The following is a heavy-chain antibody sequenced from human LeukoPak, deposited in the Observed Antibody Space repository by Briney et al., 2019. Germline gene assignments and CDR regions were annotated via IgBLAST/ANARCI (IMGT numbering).Heavy chain of an antibody. CDR2: IHHSGST. D-gene: IGHD3-10*01. CDR3: ARVIRGALRAAVFDI. CDR1: GFTFSTYSM. J-gene: IGHJ3*02. Sequence: PGGSLRLSCAASGFTFSTYSMNWVRQPPGKGLEWIGEIHHSGSTNYNTSPKSRVTISVDKSKNQFSPKLSSVTAADTAVYYCARVIRGALRAAVFDIWGQGTMVTVSP. V-gene: IGHV4-4*02.